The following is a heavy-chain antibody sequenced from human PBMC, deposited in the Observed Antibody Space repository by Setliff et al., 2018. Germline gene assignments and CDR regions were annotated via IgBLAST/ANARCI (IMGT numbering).Heavy chain of an antibody. Sequence: ASVKVSCKASGGTFSSYGISWVRQAPGQGLEWMGGTIPMFGSTKYAQKFQERVTIITDESTSTAYMELSSLRSEDTAVYYCAREGVDSRSSTDYRYYMDVWGKGTTVTVSS. CDR3: AREGVDSRSSTDYRYYMDV. CDR2: TIPMFGST. V-gene: IGHV1-69*05. D-gene: IGHD3-22*01. J-gene: IGHJ6*03. CDR1: GGTFSSYG.